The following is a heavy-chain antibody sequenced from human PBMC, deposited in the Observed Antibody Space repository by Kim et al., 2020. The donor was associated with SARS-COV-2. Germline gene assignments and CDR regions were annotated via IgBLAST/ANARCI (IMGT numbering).Heavy chain of an antibody. Sequence: GGSLRLSCAASGFTFSSYGMHWVRQAPGKGLEWVAVISYDGSNKYYADSVKGRFTISRDNSKNTLYLQMNSLRAEDTAVYYCAKDLTMIVVVTTFDYWGQGTLVTVSS. J-gene: IGHJ4*02. V-gene: IGHV3-30*18. CDR1: GFTFSSYG. D-gene: IGHD3-22*01. CDR2: ISYDGSNK. CDR3: AKDLTMIVVVTTFDY.